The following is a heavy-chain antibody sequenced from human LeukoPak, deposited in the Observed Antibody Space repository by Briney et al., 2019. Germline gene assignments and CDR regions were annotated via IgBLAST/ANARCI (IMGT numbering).Heavy chain of an antibody. Sequence: PGGSLRLSCAASGFTFNTYSMNWVRQAPGKGLEWVSSISTSTSYIYYADSVKGRFTISRDNAKNSLYLQINSLRAEDTAVYYCARGLLAGVFDYWGQGTLVTVSS. D-gene: IGHD3-22*01. CDR1: GFTFNTYS. J-gene: IGHJ4*02. CDR2: ISTSTSYI. V-gene: IGHV3-21*01. CDR3: ARGLLAGVFDY.